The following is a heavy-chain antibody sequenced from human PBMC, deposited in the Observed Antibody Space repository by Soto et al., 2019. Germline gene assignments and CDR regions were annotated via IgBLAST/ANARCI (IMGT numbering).Heavy chain of an antibody. CDR1: GFVFRNFG. Sequence: QVQLVESGGGVVQPGRSLRLSCAASGFVFRNFGMHWVRRGPGKGLEWVATISGDGNDKYYPDSMKGRFTISRDNFNNTLYLQLNGLRPEDTAVYHCVQGASRAQQPLDSWGQGVLVTVSS. D-gene: IGHD1-26*01. CDR2: ISGDGNDK. CDR3: VQGASRAQQPLDS. V-gene: IGHV3-30*03. J-gene: IGHJ4*02.